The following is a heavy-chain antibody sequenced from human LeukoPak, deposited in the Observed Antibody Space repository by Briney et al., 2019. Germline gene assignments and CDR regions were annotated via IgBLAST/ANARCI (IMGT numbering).Heavy chain of an antibody. V-gene: IGHV1-69*06. CDR2: IIPIFGTA. CDR3: ARDLKGYSDSSGYLPLGY. J-gene: IGHJ4*02. Sequence: SVKVSCKASGYTFTSYGISWVRQAPGQGLEWMGGIIPIFGTANYAQKFQGRVTITADKSTSTAYMELSSLRSEDTAVYYCARDLKGYSDSSGYLPLGYWGQGTLVTVSS. D-gene: IGHD3-22*01. CDR1: GYTFTSYG.